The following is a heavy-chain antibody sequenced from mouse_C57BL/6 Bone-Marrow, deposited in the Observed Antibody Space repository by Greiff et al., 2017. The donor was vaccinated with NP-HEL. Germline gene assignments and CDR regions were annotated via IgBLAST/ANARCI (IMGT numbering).Heavy chain of an antibody. J-gene: IGHJ3*01. CDR3: ARGGDGYSWFAY. CDR1: GYTFTSYW. V-gene: IGHV1-52*01. D-gene: IGHD2-3*01. CDR2: IDPSDSET. Sequence: QVQLKQPGAELVRPGSSVKLSCKASGYTFTSYWMHWVKQRPIQGLEWIGNIDPSDSETHYNQKFKDKATLTVDKSSSTAYMQLSSLTSEDSAVYYCARGGDGYSWFAYWGQGTLVTVSA.